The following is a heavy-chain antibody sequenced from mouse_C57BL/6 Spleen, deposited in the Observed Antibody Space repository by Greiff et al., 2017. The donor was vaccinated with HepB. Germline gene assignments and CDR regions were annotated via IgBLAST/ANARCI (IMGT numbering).Heavy chain of an antibody. D-gene: IGHD2-1*01. CDR1: GYTFTSYW. CDR3: AIYYGNSYAMDY. Sequence: QVQLQQSGAELAKPGASVKLSCKASGYTFTSYWMHWVKQRPGQGLEWIGYINPSSGYTKYNQKFKDKATLTADKSSSTAYMQLISLTYEDSAVYYCAIYYGNSYAMDYWGQGTSVSVSS. CDR2: INPSSGYT. V-gene: IGHV1-7*01. J-gene: IGHJ4*01.